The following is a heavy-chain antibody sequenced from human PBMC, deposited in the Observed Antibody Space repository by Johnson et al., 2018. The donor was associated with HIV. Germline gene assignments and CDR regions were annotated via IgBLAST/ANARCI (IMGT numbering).Heavy chain of an antibody. Sequence: VQLVESGGGLVQSGGSLRLSCAASGFTFSTYDMYWVRQATGKGLEWVSTIGTAGDTYYAGSVKGRFTISRENANNSLYLQMNSLRAGDTAVYYCARTAVLGAFEYRGQGTMVNV. V-gene: IGHV3-13*01. CDR3: ARTAVLGAFEY. CDR2: IGTAGDT. J-gene: IGHJ3*01. CDR1: GFTFSTYD. D-gene: IGHD1-1*01.